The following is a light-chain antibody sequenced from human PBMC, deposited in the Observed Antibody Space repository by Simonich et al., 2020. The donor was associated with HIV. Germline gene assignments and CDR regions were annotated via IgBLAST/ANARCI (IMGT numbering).Light chain of an antibody. J-gene: IGLJ3*02. CDR3: SSYTSGSTWV. Sequence: QSALTQPPSASGSPGQSATISCTGTRNDVVAYNYVSWYQQHPGKAPKLLIYDVSNRPSAISKRFSGSKSGNTASLTIAGLQAEDEADYYCSSYTSGSTWVFGGGTKLTVL. CDR2: DVS. V-gene: IGLV2-14*03. CDR1: RNDVVAYNY.